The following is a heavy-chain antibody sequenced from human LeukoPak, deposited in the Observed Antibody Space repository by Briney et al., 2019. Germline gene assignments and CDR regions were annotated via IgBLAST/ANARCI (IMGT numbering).Heavy chain of an antibody. D-gene: IGHD5-18*01. CDR3: ARWFRGYKDAFDI. J-gene: IGHJ3*02. V-gene: IGHV4-39*01. Sequence: PSETLSLTCTVSGGSISSSSYYWGWIRQPPGKGLEWIESIYYSGSTCYKPSLKSRVTISVDTSKNQFSLKLSSVTAADTAVYYCARWFRGYKDAFDIWGQGTMVTVSS. CDR1: GGSISSSSYY. CDR2: IYYSGST.